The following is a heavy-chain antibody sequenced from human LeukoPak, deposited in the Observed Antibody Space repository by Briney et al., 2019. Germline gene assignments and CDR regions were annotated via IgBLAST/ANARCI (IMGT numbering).Heavy chain of an antibody. Sequence: GGSLRLSCAASGFTVSSNYMSWVRQAPGKGLEWVSVIYSGGSTYYADSVKGRFTISRDNSKNTLYLQMNSLRAEDTAVYYCARVGLWFGESMEDYWGQGILVTVSS. CDR1: GFTVSSNY. V-gene: IGHV3-66*01. J-gene: IGHJ4*02. CDR3: ARVGLWFGESMEDY. D-gene: IGHD3-10*01. CDR2: IYSGGST.